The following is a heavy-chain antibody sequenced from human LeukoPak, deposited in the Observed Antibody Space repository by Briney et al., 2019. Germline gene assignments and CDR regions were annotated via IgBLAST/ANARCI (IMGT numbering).Heavy chain of an antibody. Sequence: GGSLRLACVASGFSFSTYSMSWVRQAPGKGLEWVSSIRSSSDYIYYTGAVKGRFTISRDNADNSLYLQMNSLRAEDTAVYYCAREKGSLIRGVSPGLKHFDHWGQGTLVTVSS. J-gene: IGHJ4*02. CDR1: GFSFSTYS. CDR3: AREKGSLIRGVSPGLKHFDH. CDR2: IRSSSDYI. V-gene: IGHV3-21*01. D-gene: IGHD3-10*01.